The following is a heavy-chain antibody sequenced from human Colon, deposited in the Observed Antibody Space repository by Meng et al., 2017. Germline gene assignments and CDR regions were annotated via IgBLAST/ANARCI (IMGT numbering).Heavy chain of an antibody. V-gene: IGHV3-49*03. CDR3: TRAMTTSGCYVPPY. CDR2: IRNKASSGTT. Sequence: GGSLRLSCTVSGFTFGDYAISWFRQAPGKGLEWVGFIRNKASSGTTEYAASVKGRFTISKDDSKSIAYLQMNSLKTEDTAVYYCTRAMTTSGCYVPPYWGQGTLVTVSS. D-gene: IGHD6-19*01. CDR1: GFTFGDYA. J-gene: IGHJ4*02.